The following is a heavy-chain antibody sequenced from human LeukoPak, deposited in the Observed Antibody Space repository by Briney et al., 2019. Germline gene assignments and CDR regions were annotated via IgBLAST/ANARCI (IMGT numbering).Heavy chain of an antibody. CDR2: INHSGST. Sequence: SETLSLTCAVYGGSFSGYYWSWIRQPPGKGLEWIGEINHSGSTNYNPSLKSRVTISVDTSKNQFSLKLSSVTAAGTAVYYCARGGRSSGWYSVYWGQGTLVTVSS. CDR3: ARGGRSSGWYSVY. D-gene: IGHD6-19*01. V-gene: IGHV4-34*01. J-gene: IGHJ4*02. CDR1: GGSFSGYY.